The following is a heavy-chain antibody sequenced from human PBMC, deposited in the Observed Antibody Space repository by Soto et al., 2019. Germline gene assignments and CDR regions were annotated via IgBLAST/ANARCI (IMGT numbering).Heavy chain of an antibody. Sequence: ASVKVSCKASGGTFSSYAISWVRQAPGQGLEWMGGIIPIFGTANYAQKFQGRVTMTRDTSTSTVDMELSSLRSEDTAVYYCARDRSYGYSYYYYGMDVWGQGTTVTVSS. CDR1: GGTFSSYA. J-gene: IGHJ6*02. CDR2: IIPIFGTA. CDR3: ARDRSYGYSYYYYGMDV. D-gene: IGHD5-18*01. V-gene: IGHV1-69*05.